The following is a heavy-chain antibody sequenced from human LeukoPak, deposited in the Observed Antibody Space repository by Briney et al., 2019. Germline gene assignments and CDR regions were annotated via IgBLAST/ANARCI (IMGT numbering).Heavy chain of an antibody. CDR3: ARGLLVVVATNTTEGHFCDY. CDR2: ISSGSSYI. J-gene: IGHJ4*02. D-gene: IGHD2-15*01. CDR1: GFTLRGYS. V-gene: IGHV3-21*01. Sequence: GGSLRLSCAASGFTLRGYSMNWVRQAPGKGLEWVSSISSGSSYISYADSVKGRFTISRDNAKNSLYLQMNSLRAEDTAVYYCARGLLVVVATNTTEGHFCDYWGQGTLVTVSS.